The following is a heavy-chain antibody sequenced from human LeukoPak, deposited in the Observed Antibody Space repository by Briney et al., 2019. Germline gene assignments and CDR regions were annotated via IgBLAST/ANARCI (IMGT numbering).Heavy chain of an antibody. J-gene: IGHJ4*02. V-gene: IGHV1-18*01. Sequence: ASVKVSCKASGYTFTNYGISWVRQAPGQGLEWMGWIRVYNGNTNYAQELQGRVTMTTDTSTSTAYMELRSLRSDDTAVYYCARDTIPHSSIDSWGQGTLVTVSS. CDR3: ARDTIPHSSIDS. CDR2: IRVYNGNT. D-gene: IGHD5-18*01. CDR1: GYTFTNYG.